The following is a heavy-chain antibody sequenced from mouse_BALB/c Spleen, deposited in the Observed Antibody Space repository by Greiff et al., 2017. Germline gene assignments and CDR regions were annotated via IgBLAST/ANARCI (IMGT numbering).Heavy chain of an antibody. CDR1: GFTFSSYA. Sequence: EVKVVESGGGLVKPGGSLKLSCAASGFTFSSYAMSWVRQSPEKRLEWVAEISSGGSYTYYPDTVTGRFTISRDNAKNTLYLEMSSLRSEDTAMYYCARGGITTATNAMDYWGQGTSVTVSS. CDR2: ISSGGSYT. CDR3: ARGGITTATNAMDY. D-gene: IGHD1-2*01. V-gene: IGHV5-9-4*01. J-gene: IGHJ4*01.